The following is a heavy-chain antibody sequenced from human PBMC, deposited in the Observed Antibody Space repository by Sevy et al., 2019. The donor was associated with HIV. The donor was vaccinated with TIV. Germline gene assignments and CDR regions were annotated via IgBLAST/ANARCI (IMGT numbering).Heavy chain of an antibody. CDR1: GYTFTGYY. D-gene: IGHD6-19*01. Sequence: ASVKVSCKASGYTFTGYYMHWVRQAPGQGLEWMGWINPNSGGTNYAQKFQGRVTMTRDTSISTAYMELSRLRSDDTAVYYCAREAGAIRRAVAAGIRLYYWGQGTLVTVS. J-gene: IGHJ4*02. CDR2: INPNSGGT. V-gene: IGHV1-2*02. CDR3: AREAGAIRRAVAAGIRLYY.